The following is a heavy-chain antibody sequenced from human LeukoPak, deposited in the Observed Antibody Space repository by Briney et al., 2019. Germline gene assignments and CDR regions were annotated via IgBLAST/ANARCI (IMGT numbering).Heavy chain of an antibody. V-gene: IGHV3-23*01. Sequence: GGSLRLSCAASGFTFSRYAMSWVRQAPGKGLEWVSTIGGNGGTTYHADSVKGRFTISRDNSKNTLYLQMSSLRAEDTAVYYCASRTGYSSGWYPSWFDYWGQGTLVTVSS. D-gene: IGHD6-19*01. CDR1: GFTFSRYA. J-gene: IGHJ4*02. CDR2: IGGNGGTT. CDR3: ASRTGYSSGWYPSWFDY.